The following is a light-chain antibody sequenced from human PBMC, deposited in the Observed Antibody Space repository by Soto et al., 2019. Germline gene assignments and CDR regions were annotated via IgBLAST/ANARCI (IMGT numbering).Light chain of an antibody. CDR3: QTWGTGIVV. Sequence: QPVLTQSPSASASLGASVKLTCTLSSGHSSYAIAWHQQQPEKGPRYLMKLNSDGSHSKGDGIPDRFSGSSSGAERYLTISSIQSEDAADYSCQTWGTGIVVFGGGTKLTVL. CDR1: SGHSSYA. J-gene: IGLJ2*01. V-gene: IGLV4-69*01. CDR2: LNSDGSH.